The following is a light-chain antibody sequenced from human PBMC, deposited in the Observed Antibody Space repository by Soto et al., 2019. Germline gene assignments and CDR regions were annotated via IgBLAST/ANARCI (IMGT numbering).Light chain of an antibody. V-gene: IGLV2-14*01. Sequence: QSALTQPASVSGSPRQSITISCTGTSSDVGGYNYVSWYQQHPGKAPKLLIYEVSNRPSGVSDRFSGSKSGNTASLTISGLQAEDEADYYCSSFTTNTTRGWVFGGGTKVTVL. J-gene: IGLJ3*02. CDR2: EVS. CDR1: SSDVGGYNY. CDR3: SSFTTNTTRGWV.